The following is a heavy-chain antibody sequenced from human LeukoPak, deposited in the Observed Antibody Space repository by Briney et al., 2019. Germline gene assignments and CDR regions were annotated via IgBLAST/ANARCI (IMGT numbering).Heavy chain of an antibody. D-gene: IGHD2-2*01. CDR3: ARKSCSSTSCYVARNAFDI. CDR1: GGSISNSRYY. Sequence: SETLSLTCSVSGGSISNSRYYWGWLRQPPGKGLEWIGSIYYSGATNSNPSLKSRLTISVDTSKNQFSLKLGSVTAADTAVYYCARKSCSSTSCYVARNAFDIWGQGTMATVSS. V-gene: IGHV4-39*01. CDR2: IYYSGAT. J-gene: IGHJ3*02.